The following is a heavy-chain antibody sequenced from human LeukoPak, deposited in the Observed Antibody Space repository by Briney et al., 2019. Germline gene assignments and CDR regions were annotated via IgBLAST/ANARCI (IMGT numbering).Heavy chain of an antibody. V-gene: IGHV4-34*01. J-gene: IGHJ4*02. CDR2: INHSASA. Sequence: PSETLSLTCAVHGGSFSGYYWNWIRQVPGKGLEWIGEINHSASARYSPSLKSRVTMSVDTSKKQFSLKLTSVTAADTAIYYCAREIIWGTYRRLYYFDSWGQGTLVTVSS. CDR3: AREIIWGTYRRLYYFDS. D-gene: IGHD3-16*02. CDR1: GGSFSGYY.